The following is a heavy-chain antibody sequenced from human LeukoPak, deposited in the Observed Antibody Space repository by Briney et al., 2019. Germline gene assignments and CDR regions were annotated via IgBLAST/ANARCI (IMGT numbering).Heavy chain of an antibody. CDR2: IYYSGST. J-gene: IGHJ4*02. CDR1: GGSISSSSYY. CDR3: ARRMGMGWIRYAAFDY. D-gene: IGHD5-12*01. V-gene: IGHV4-39*01. Sequence: NASETLSLTCTVSGGSISSSSYYWGWIRRPPGKGLEWIGSIYYSGSTYYNPSLKSRVTISVDTSKNQFSLKLSSVTAADTAVYYCARRMGMGWIRYAAFDYWGQGTLVTVSS.